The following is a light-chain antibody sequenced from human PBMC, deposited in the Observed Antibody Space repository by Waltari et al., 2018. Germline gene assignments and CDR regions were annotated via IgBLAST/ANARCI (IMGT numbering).Light chain of an antibody. CDR1: QSVLYSSNNKNY. CDR3: KQYYSTPST. V-gene: IGKV4-1*01. J-gene: IGKJ4*01. CDR2: WAS. Sequence: DIVMTQSPDSLAVPLGERATINCKSSQSVLYSSNNKNYLACYQQKPGQPPKLLIYWASTREAGVPDRFSGSGSGTDFTLTISSLQAEDVAVYYCKQYYSTPSTFGGGTKVEIK.